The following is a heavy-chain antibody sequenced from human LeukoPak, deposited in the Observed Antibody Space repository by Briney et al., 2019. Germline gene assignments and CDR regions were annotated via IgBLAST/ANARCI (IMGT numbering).Heavy chain of an antibody. Sequence: GGSLRLSCAASGFTFSSYGMHWVRQAPGKGLEWVAFIRYDGSNKYYADSVKGRFTISRDNSKNTLYLQMNSLRAEDTAVYYCAKDREGFLEWFDYWGQGTLVTVSS. D-gene: IGHD3-3*01. CDR2: IRYDGSNK. V-gene: IGHV3-30*02. J-gene: IGHJ5*01. CDR3: AKDREGFLEWFDY. CDR1: GFTFSSYG.